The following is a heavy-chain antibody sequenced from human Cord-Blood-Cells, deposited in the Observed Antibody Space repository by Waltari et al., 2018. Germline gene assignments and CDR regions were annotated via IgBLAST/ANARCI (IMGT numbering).Heavy chain of an antibody. CDR2: IIPIFGTA. J-gene: IGHJ6*02. V-gene: IGHV1-69*01. CDR1: GGPFSSYP. D-gene: IGHD1-26*01. Sequence: QVQLVQSGAEVKKPGSSVTVSCKASGGPFSSYPISWVRQAPGQGLEWMGGIIPIFGTANYAQKFQGRVTITADESTSTAYMELSSLRSEDTAVYYCARDYAQGGDYYYYYGMDVWGQGTTVTVSS. CDR3: ARDYAQGGDYYYYYGMDV.